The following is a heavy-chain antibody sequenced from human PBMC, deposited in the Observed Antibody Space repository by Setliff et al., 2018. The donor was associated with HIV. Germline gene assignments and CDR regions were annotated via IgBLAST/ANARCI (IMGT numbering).Heavy chain of an antibody. CDR3: AREALSRDGYSYFDY. CDR2: IKQDGSEN. CDR1: GFSFNNYY. V-gene: IGHV3-7*01. J-gene: IGHJ4*02. D-gene: IGHD5-12*01. Sequence: GGSLRLSCIASGFSFNNYYMSWVRQAPGKGLEWVANIKQDGSENYFVDSVKGRFTISRDNTRSSLFLHMDSLTAEDAAVYYCAREALSRDGYSYFDYWGQGTLVTVSS.